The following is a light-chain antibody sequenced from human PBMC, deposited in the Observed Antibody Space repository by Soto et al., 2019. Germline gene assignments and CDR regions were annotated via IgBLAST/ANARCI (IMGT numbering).Light chain of an antibody. V-gene: IGKV3-15*01. Sequence: EIVMTQSPASVSVSPGETVTLSCRASENIGSTLGWYQQKPGQAPRLVIYGGVARATDVPGRFSGSGSGTDYTLNISSLQSEDFEVYYCQQYFNWPLTFGQGTKVDIK. J-gene: IGKJ1*01. CDR2: GGV. CDR1: ENIGST. CDR3: QQYFNWPLT.